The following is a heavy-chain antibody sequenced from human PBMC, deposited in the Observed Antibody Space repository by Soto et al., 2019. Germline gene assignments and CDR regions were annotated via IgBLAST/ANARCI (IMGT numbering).Heavy chain of an antibody. D-gene: IGHD6-13*01. CDR2: ISGSGDST. Sequence: EVQLLESGGGLVQPGGSLRLSCAASGFTFSSYAMSWVRQAPGKGLEWVSVISGSGDSTYYADSVRGRFTISRDNSKNTLYLQMNSLRAEDTAVYYCAKDRDGAAAGPTKFYGMDVWGQGTTVHVSS. V-gene: IGHV3-23*01. CDR1: GFTFSSYA. CDR3: AKDRDGAAAGPTKFYGMDV. J-gene: IGHJ6*02.